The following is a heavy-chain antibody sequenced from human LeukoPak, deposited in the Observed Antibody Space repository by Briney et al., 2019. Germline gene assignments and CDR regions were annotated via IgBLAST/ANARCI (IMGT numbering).Heavy chain of an antibody. Sequence: PGGSLRLSCAASGFTFSSYSMNWVRQAPGKGLEWVSYISSSSSTIYYADSVKGRFTISRDNAKNSLYLQMNSLRAEDTAVYYCAREDFDWLLFGYYGMDVWGQGTTVTVSS. CDR2: ISSSSSTI. J-gene: IGHJ6*02. CDR3: AREDFDWLLFGYYGMDV. D-gene: IGHD3-9*01. CDR1: GFTFSSYS. V-gene: IGHV3-48*04.